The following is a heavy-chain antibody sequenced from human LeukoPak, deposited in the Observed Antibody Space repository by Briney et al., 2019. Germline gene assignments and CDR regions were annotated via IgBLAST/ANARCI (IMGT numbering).Heavy chain of an antibody. CDR3: ATGKGDDYPDY. CDR1: GGTFSSYA. CDR2: IIPIFGTA. V-gene: IGHV1-69*05. J-gene: IGHJ4*02. D-gene: IGHD3-16*01. Sequence: SVRVSCKASGGTFSSYAISWVRQAPGQGLEWMGGIIPIFGTANYAQKFQGRVTITTDESTSTAYMELSSLRSEDTAVYYCATGKGDDYPDYWGQGTLVTVSS.